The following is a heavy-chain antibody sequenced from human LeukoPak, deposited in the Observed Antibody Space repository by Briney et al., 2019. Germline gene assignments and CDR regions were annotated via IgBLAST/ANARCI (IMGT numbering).Heavy chain of an antibody. J-gene: IGHJ6*02. CDR3: ARGDDFSYYYGMDV. V-gene: IGHV1-69*04. CDR1: GGTFSSYA. CDR2: IIPILGIA. Sequence: SVKVSCKASGGTFSSYAISWVRQAPGQGLEWMGRIIPILGIANYAQKFQGRVTITADKSTSTAYMELSSLRSEDTAVYYRARGDDFSYYYGMDVWGQGTTVTVSS. D-gene: IGHD2-21*02.